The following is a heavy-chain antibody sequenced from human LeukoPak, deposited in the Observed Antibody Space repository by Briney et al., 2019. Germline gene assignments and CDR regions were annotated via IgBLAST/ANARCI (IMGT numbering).Heavy chain of an antibody. D-gene: IGHD3-10*01. V-gene: IGHV4-39*07. CDR1: GGSISSYY. CDR3: ARGGYYYGSGSYLALSPRFDY. J-gene: IGHJ4*02. CDR2: IYHSGST. Sequence: KSSETLSLTCTVSGGSISSYYWGWIRQPPGKGLEWLGSIYHSGSTYYNPSLKSRVTIAVETSKNQFSLKLSSVTAADTAVYYCARGGYYYGSGSYLALSPRFDYWGQGTLVTVSS.